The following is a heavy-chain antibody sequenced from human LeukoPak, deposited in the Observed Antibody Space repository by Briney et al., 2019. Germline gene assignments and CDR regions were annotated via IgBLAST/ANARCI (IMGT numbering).Heavy chain of an antibody. Sequence: ASVKVSCKASGYTFTAYYVHWLRQAPGQGLEWMGRINPNSGGSNFAQKFQGRVTMTRDTSISTVYMELNSLRSDDPAVYYCARDSDFGCSGSSCYSWVYWGQGTLVTVSS. J-gene: IGHJ4*02. CDR1: GYTFTAYY. D-gene: IGHD2-15*01. CDR2: INPNSGGS. V-gene: IGHV1-2*06. CDR3: ARDSDFGCSGSSCYSWVY.